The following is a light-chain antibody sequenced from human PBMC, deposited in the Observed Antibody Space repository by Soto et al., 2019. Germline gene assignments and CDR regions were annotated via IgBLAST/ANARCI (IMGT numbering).Light chain of an antibody. V-gene: IGLV1-40*01. J-gene: IGLJ1*01. Sequence: QSVLTQPPSVSEAPGQRVTISCTGSSSNIGAGYEAHWYQQVPGTAPKLLIYENNKRPSGVPDRFSGCNSGTSASLAITGLQAEDEAEYYCHSYDSSLSGYVFGTGTKVTVL. CDR1: SSNIGAGYE. CDR3: HSYDSSLSGYV. CDR2: ENN.